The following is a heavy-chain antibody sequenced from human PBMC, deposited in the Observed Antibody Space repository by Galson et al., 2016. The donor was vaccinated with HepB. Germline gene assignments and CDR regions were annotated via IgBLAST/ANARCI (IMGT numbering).Heavy chain of an antibody. V-gene: IGHV3-21*06. CDR3: ARAQGDTSGDDGHFDY. J-gene: IGHJ4*02. D-gene: IGHD1-26*01. CDR1: GFTFGRYT. Sequence: SLRLSCAASGFTFGRYTMVWVRQAPGDGLEWVSSISPTSRYKHWAGSLEGRFAVSRDNGRGSMFLQMNSLRVEDTAVYYCARAQGDTSGDDGHFDYWGQGTLVTVSS. CDR2: ISPTSRYK.